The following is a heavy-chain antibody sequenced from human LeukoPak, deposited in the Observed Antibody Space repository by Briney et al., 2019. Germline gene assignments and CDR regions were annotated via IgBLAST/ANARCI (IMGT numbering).Heavy chain of an antibody. CDR1: GFTFSNFG. Sequence: GGSLRLSCAASGFTFSNFGMYWVRQAPGKGLEWVSGISGSGGATYIADSVKGRFTISRDNSADTLYMQMSRLRVEDTATYYCAKHRTGPPYGLDVWGQGTTVTVSS. CDR2: ISGSGGAT. J-gene: IGHJ6*02. V-gene: IGHV3-23*01. CDR3: AKHRTGPPYGLDV.